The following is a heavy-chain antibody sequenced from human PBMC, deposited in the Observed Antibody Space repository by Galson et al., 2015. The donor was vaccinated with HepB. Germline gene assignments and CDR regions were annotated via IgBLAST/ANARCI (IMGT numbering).Heavy chain of an antibody. D-gene: IGHD4-11*01. J-gene: IGHJ2*01. V-gene: IGHV1-69*13. CDR1: GGTFSSYA. CDR2: IIPIFGTA. Sequence: SVKVSCKASGGTFSSYAISWVRQAPGQGLEWMGGIIPIFGTANYAQKFQGRATITADESTNTNYLELSSLRFEDTAVYYCARTTDYSNYVGQWYFDLWGRGTLVTVSS. CDR3: ARTTDYSNYVGQWYFDL.